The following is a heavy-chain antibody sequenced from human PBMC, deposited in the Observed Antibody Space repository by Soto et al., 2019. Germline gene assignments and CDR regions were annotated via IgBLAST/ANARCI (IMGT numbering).Heavy chain of an antibody. J-gene: IGHJ6*02. V-gene: IGHV3-30-3*01. CDR3: ATVELPENIYGMDV. Sequence: QVQLVESGGGVVQPGRSLRLSCAASGFTFSSYAMHWVRQAPGKGLEWVAVISYDGSNKYYADSVKGRFTISRDNSKNTLYLQMNSLRAEDTAVYYCATVELPENIYGMDVWGQGTTVTVSS. CDR2: ISYDGSNK. D-gene: IGHD1-26*01. CDR1: GFTFSSYA.